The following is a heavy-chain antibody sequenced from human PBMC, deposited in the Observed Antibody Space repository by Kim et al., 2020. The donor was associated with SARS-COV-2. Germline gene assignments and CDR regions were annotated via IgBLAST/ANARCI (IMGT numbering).Heavy chain of an antibody. J-gene: IGHJ3*02. V-gene: IGHV1-69*01. CDR3: ARGDWIDAFDI. Sequence: NESQKCQGRGTITADESTSTAYMELSSLRSEDTAVYYCARGDWIDAFDIWGQGTMVTVSS. D-gene: IGHD2-2*03.